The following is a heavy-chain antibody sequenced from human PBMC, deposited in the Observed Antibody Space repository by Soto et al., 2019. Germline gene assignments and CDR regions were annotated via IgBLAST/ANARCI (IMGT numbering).Heavy chain of an antibody. Sequence: GASVKVSCKASGGTFSSYAISWVRQAPGQGLEWMGGIIPIFGTANYAQKFQGRVTITADESTSTAYMELSSLRSEDTAVYYCARAGGGNKENYYYGMDVWGQGTTVTVSS. D-gene: IGHD3-16*01. CDR2: IIPIFGTA. CDR3: ARAGGGNKENYYYGMDV. CDR1: GGTFSSYA. J-gene: IGHJ6*02. V-gene: IGHV1-69*13.